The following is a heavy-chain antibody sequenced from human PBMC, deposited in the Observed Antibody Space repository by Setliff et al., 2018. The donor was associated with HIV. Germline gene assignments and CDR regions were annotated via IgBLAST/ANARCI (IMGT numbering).Heavy chain of an antibody. D-gene: IGHD3-9*01. CDR2: NGIINGAR. Sequence: GESLKISCAASGFTFSSYSMNWVRQAPGKGLEWISYNGIINGARHYADSMEGRFTIPRDDAKNSLYLQMDSLRAEDTAVYYCVRDRDWAFDYWGQGILVTVSS. J-gene: IGHJ4*02. CDR3: VRDRDWAFDY. V-gene: IGHV3-48*01. CDR1: GFTFSSYS.